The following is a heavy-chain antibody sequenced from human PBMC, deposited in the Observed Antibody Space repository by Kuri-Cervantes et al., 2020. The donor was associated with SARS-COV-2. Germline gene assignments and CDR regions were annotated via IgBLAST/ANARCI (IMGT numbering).Heavy chain of an antibody. CDR3: ARQSRGATATVTTDYYYYGMDV. Sequence: GESLKISCKGSGYSFTSYWIGWVRQMPGKGLEWMGIIYPGDSDTRYSPSFQGQVTISADKSISTAYLQWSSLKASDTAMYYCARQSRGATATVTTDYYYYGMDVWGQGTTLTVSS. CDR2: IYPGDSDT. J-gene: IGHJ6*02. D-gene: IGHD4-17*01. V-gene: IGHV5-51*01. CDR1: GYSFTSYW.